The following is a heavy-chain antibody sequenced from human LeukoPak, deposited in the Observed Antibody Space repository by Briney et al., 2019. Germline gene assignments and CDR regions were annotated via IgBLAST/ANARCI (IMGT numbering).Heavy chain of an antibody. CDR1: GFTFSSYS. CDR2: ISSNGGST. J-gene: IGHJ3*02. CDR3: ARGGIQLWSDAFDI. V-gene: IGHV3-64*01. Sequence: GGSLRLSCAASGFTFSSYSMHWVRQAPGKGLEYVSAISSNGGSTYYANSVKGRFTISRDNSKNTLYLQMGSLRAEDMAVYYCARGGIQLWSDAFDIWGQGTMVTASS. D-gene: IGHD5-18*01.